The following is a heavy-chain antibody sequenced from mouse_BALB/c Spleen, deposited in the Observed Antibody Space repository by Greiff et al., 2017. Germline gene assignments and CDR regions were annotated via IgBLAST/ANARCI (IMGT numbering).Heavy chain of an antibody. J-gene: IGHJ3*01. D-gene: IGHD1-2*01. CDR3: ATTAPFAY. CDR2: IAPGSGST. V-gene: IGHV1S41*01. CDR1: GYTFTSYW. Sequence: DLVKPGASVKLSCKASGYTFTSYWINWIKQRPGQGLEWIGRIAPGSGSTYYNEMFKGKATLTVDTSSSTAYIQLSSLSSEDSAVYFCATTAPFAYWGQGTLVTVSA.